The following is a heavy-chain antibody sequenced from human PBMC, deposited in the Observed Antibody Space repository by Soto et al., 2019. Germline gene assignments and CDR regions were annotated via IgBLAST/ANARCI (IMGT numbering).Heavy chain of an antibody. D-gene: IGHD3-10*01. V-gene: IGHV3-23*01. CDR2: ISHSGSNT. CDR3: AKGSWVHHGSEGGNWLDP. Sequence: EVQLLESGGGLVQPGGSLRLSCAASGVTFTNFAMNWVRQAPGKGLEWVAGISHSGSNTYYADSVKGRFTVSRDNSMDTLYLQLNSLRADDTAVYYCAKGSWVHHGSEGGNWLDPWGQGTLVTVSS. J-gene: IGHJ5*02. CDR1: GVTFTNFA.